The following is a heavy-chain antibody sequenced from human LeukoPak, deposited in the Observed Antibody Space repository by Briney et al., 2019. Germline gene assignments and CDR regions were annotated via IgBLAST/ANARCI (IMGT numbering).Heavy chain of an antibody. V-gene: IGHV1-8*03. CDR2: MNPNSGNT. D-gene: IGHD3-22*01. J-gene: IGHJ4*02. Sequence: ASVKVSCKASGYTFTSYDINWVRRATGQGLEWMGWMNPNSGNTGYAQKFQGRVTITRNTSISTAYMELSSLRSEDTAVYYCAREVYYDSSGYYNWGQGTLVTVSS. CDR3: AREVYYDSSGYYN. CDR1: GYTFTSYD.